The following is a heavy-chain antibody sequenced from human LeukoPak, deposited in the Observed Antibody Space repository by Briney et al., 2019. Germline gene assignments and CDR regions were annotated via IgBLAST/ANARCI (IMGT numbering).Heavy chain of an antibody. J-gene: IGHJ4*02. Sequence: AGGSLRLSCAASGFTFSTYHMNWVRQAPGKGLEWVSYITNTGSIMFYADSVKGRFTISRDNAKNSPYLQMNSLRAEDTAVYYCVRDVVGYSIDYWGQGTLVTVSS. CDR1: GFTFSTYH. V-gene: IGHV3-48*01. D-gene: IGHD1-26*01. CDR2: ITNTGSIM. CDR3: VRDVVGYSIDY.